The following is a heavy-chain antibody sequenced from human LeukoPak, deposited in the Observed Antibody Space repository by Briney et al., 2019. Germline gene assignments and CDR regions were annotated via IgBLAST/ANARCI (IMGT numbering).Heavy chain of an antibody. CDR1: GFTFSTYA. CDR3: ARSVYSYDSSLDY. D-gene: IGHD3-22*01. CDR2: ISNTAGFT. J-gene: IGHJ4*02. V-gene: IGHV3-23*01. Sequence: RGSLRLSCAASGFTFSTYAMSWVRQVPGKGLEWVSGISNTAGFTYYADSVKGRFTISRDNSKNTLYLQTNSLRAEDTAVYYCARSVYSYDSSLDYWGQGTPVTVSS.